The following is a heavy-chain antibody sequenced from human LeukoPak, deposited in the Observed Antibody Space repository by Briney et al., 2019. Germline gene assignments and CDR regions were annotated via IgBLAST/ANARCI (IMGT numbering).Heavy chain of an antibody. CDR1: GFTFSSYS. CDR2: ISSSSSYI. CDR3: ARGNVWGNYYDY. J-gene: IGHJ4*02. Sequence: PGGSLRLSCAASGFTFSSYSMNWVRHAPGKGLEWVSSISSSSSYIYYADSVKGRFTISRDNSKNTLYLQMNSLRAEDTAVYYCARGNVWGNYYDYWGQGTLVTVSS. V-gene: IGHV3-21*04. D-gene: IGHD3-16*01.